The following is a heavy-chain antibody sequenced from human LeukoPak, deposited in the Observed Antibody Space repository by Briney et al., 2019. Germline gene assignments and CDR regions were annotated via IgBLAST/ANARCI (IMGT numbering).Heavy chain of an antibody. CDR3: ARNFDMKGFDP. J-gene: IGHJ5*02. CDR1: GYTFTGYY. D-gene: IGHD3-9*01. V-gene: IGHV1-2*02. Sequence: ASVKVSCKASGYTFTGYYMNWVRQAPGQGLEWMGWINTDSGFTKYAQKFQGRVTITRDTSITTVYMDLTRLTYDDTAVYYCARNFDMKGFDPWGQGTLVTVSS. CDR2: INTDSGFT.